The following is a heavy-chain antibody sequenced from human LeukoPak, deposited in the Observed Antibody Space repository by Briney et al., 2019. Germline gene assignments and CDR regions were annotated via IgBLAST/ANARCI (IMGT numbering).Heavy chain of an antibody. Sequence: SETLSLTCTVSGGSISSYYWSWIRQPPGKGLEWIGYIYYSGSTNYNPSLKSRVTISVDTSKNQFSLKLSSVTAADTAVYYYARQQQLRYGGAFDIWGQGTMVTVSS. CDR3: ARQQQLRYGGAFDI. D-gene: IGHD6-13*01. CDR1: GGSISSYY. J-gene: IGHJ3*02. CDR2: IYYSGST. V-gene: IGHV4-59*01.